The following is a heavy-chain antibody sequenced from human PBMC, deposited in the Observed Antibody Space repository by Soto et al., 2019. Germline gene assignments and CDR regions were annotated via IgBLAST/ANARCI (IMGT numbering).Heavy chain of an antibody. J-gene: IGHJ4*02. D-gene: IGHD5-18*01. CDR3: ARSIRGYSYGSFDY. Sequence: ESGPTLVNPTQPLTLTCTFSGFSLSTSGMCVSWIRQPPGKALEWLALIDWDDDKYYSTSLKTRLTISKDTSKNQVVLTMTNMDPVDTATYYCARSIRGYSYGSFDYWGQGTLVTVSS. CDR1: GFSLSTSGMC. V-gene: IGHV2-70*01. CDR2: IDWDDDK.